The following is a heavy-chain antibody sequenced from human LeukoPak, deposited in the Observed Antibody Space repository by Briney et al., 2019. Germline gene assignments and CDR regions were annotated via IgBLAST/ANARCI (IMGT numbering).Heavy chain of an antibody. CDR1: GYSFTTYG. D-gene: IGHD5-24*01. CDR3: ASGREGYNPSDY. Sequence: ASVKVSCKASGYSFTTYGVSWVRQAPGQGLEWMAWISGYNGNTNYAREYQGRLTLTADTSTSTAYMELRSLRSDDTAVYYCASGREGYNPSDYWGQGTLVTVSS. V-gene: IGHV1-18*01. J-gene: IGHJ4*02. CDR2: ISGYNGNT.